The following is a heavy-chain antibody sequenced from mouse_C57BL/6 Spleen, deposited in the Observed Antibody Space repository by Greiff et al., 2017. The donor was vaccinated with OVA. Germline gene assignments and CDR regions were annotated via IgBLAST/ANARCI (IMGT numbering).Heavy chain of an antibody. CDR2: ISYSGST. Sequence: EVKLQQSGPGMVKPSKSLSLTCTVTGYSITSGYDWHWIRHFPGNKLEWMGYISYSGSTNYNPSLKSRISITHDTSKNHFFLKLNSVTTEDTATYYCARGDDYAMDYWGQGTSVTVSS. J-gene: IGHJ4*01. V-gene: IGHV3-1*01. CDR3: ARGDDYAMDY. CDR1: GYSITSGYD.